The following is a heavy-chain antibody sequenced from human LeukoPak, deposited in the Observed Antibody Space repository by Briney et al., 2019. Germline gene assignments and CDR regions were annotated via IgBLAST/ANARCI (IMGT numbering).Heavy chain of an antibody. D-gene: IGHD3-22*01. J-gene: IGHJ4*02. V-gene: IGHV3-30*02. Sequence: GGSLRLSCAASGFTFSSYGMHWVRQAPGKGLEWVAFIRYDGSNKYYADSVKGRFTISRDNSKNTLYLQMNSLRAEDTAVYYCAKDYGSQWLSHDYWGQGTLVTVSS. CDR1: GFTFSSYG. CDR2: IRYDGSNK. CDR3: AKDYGSQWLSHDY.